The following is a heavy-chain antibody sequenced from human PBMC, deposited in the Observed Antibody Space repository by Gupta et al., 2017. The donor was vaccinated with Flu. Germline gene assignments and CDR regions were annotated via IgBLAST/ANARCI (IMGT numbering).Heavy chain of an antibody. D-gene: IGHD4-17*01. Sequence: YYIHWVRQAPGQGLEWMGWINPNTGGTHYAQKFQGRVTMTRDTSISTVYMELSRLRSDDTAIFYDAREYGAKASTSEYFQHWGQGSLVTVSS. V-gene: IGHV1-2*02. CDR1: YY. CDR2: INPNTGGT. CDR3: AREYGAKASTSEYFQH. J-gene: IGHJ1*01.